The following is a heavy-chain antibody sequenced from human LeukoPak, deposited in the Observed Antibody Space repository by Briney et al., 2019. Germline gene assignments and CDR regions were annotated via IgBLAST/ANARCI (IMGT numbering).Heavy chain of an antibody. CDR3: AKRTLYSSGLDY. V-gene: IGHV3-23*01. Sequence: GGSLRLSCAASGFTFSSYGMRWVRQAPGKGLEWVSAISPSGGSTYNADSVKGRFTISRDNSKNTLYLQMNSLRADDTAVYYCAKRTLYSSGLDYWGQGTLVTVSS. CDR2: ISPSGGST. CDR1: GFTFSSYG. D-gene: IGHD3-22*01. J-gene: IGHJ4*02.